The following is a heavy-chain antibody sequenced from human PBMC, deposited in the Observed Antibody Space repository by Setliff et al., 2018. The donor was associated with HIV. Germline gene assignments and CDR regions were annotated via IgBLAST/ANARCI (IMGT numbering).Heavy chain of an antibody. V-gene: IGHV5-10-1*01. J-gene: IGHJ4*02. CDR1: GYNSLNYW. CDR3: ASGFCNTPSCYIGVLDH. CDR2: IDPVDSQT. Sequence: PGESLKISCKGSGYNSLNYWISWVRQVPGKGLEWMGRIDPVDSQTTYTPSFQGHVAFSVDKSISTAYLQWRSLKASDTAMYYCASGFCNTPSCYIGVLDHWGLGTLVTVSS. D-gene: IGHD2-2*02.